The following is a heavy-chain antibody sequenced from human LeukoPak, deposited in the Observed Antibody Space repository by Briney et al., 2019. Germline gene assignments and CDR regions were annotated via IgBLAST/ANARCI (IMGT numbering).Heavy chain of an antibody. J-gene: IGHJ4*02. CDR3: ATLGYCTNGVCYNEGDY. Sequence: GGSLRLSCAASGFTFDDYAMHWVRQAPGKGLEWVSGISWNSGSIGYADSVKGRFTISRDNAKNSLYLQMSSLRAEDMALYYCATLGYCTNGVCYNEGDYWGQGTLVTVSS. CDR1: GFTFDDYA. CDR2: ISWNSGSI. D-gene: IGHD2-8*01. V-gene: IGHV3-9*03.